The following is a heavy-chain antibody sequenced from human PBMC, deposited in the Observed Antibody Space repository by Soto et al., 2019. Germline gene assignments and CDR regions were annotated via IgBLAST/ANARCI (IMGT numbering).Heavy chain of an antibody. CDR1: GGTFSSYA. Sequence: SVKVSCKASGGTFSSYAISWVRQAPGQGLEWMGGIIPTFGTANYAQKFQGRVTITADESTSTAYMELSSLRSEDTAVYYCARVAATLNYYYYYGMDVWGQGTTVTVSS. D-gene: IGHD2-15*01. CDR3: ARVAATLNYYYYYGMDV. CDR2: IIPTFGTA. V-gene: IGHV1-69*13. J-gene: IGHJ6*02.